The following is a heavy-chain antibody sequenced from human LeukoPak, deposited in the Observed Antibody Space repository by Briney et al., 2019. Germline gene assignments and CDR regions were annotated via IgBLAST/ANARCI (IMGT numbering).Heavy chain of an antibody. CDR3: ARDVSWFGELTAIDL. Sequence: GGSLRLSCAASGFTFCDYSVNWVRRAPGKGLEWVSCISRDGYYMYYADSVKGRFTISRDSAKNSVYLQIHSLRAEDTAVYYCARDVSWFGELTAIDLWGQGTLVIVSS. CDR1: GFTFCDYS. V-gene: IGHV3-21*01. CDR2: ISRDGYYM. D-gene: IGHD3-10*01. J-gene: IGHJ4*02.